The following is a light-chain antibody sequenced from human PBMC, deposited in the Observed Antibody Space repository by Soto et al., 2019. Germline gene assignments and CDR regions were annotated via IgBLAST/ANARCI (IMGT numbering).Light chain of an antibody. J-gene: IGKJ1*01. Sequence: EIVMTHSPATLSVSPGERATLSCRASQSVRSNLAWYQQKPGQAPRLLIYGASTRATGIPARFSGSGSGTEFTLTISSLQSEDFAVYYCQQYNNWPPWTFGHGTKVDIK. V-gene: IGKV3-15*01. CDR3: QQYNNWPPWT. CDR1: QSVRSN. CDR2: GAS.